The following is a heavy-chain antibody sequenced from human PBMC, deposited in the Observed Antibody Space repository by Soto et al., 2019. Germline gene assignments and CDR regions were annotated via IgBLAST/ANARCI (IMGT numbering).Heavy chain of an antibody. CDR3: ARQYDYVWGSYRPAGFDP. Sequence: PSETLSLTCTVSVGSISSYYWSWIRQPAGKGLEWIGRIYTSGSTNYNPSLKSRVTMSVDTSKNQFSLKLSSVTAADTAVYYCARQYDYVWGSYRPAGFDPWGQGTLVTVSS. CDR2: IYTSGST. V-gene: IGHV4-4*07. D-gene: IGHD3-16*02. J-gene: IGHJ5*02. CDR1: VGSISSYY.